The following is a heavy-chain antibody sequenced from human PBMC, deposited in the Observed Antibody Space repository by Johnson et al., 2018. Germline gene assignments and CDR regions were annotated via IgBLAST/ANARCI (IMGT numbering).Heavy chain of an antibody. J-gene: IGHJ6*02. V-gene: IGHV3-21*01. CDR2: IDTSSTYI. D-gene: IGHD3/OR15-3a*01. CDR3: ARSPAFGLGLHRGMDV. Sequence: VQLVQSGGGLVKPGESLRLSCSASGFSFSSYSMHWVRQSPGEGLEWVSSIDTSSTYIFYADSVTGRFTISRDNAKNSLHLQMNSLRGEDTALYYCARSPAFGLGLHRGMDVWGQGTTVTVSS. CDR1: GFSFSSYS.